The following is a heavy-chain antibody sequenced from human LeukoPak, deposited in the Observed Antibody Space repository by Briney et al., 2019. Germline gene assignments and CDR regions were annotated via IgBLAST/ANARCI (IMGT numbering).Heavy chain of an antibody. CDR1: GFTFSSYS. CDR2: ISSSSSYI. Sequence: GGSLRLSCAASGFTFSSYSMNWVRQAPGKGLEWVSSISSSSSYIYYADSVKGRFTVSRDNAKNSLYLQMNGLRAEDTAVYYCARRAPYGSGSYFPNFDYWGQGTLVTVFS. D-gene: IGHD3-10*01. V-gene: IGHV3-21*01. CDR3: ARRAPYGSGSYFPNFDY. J-gene: IGHJ4*02.